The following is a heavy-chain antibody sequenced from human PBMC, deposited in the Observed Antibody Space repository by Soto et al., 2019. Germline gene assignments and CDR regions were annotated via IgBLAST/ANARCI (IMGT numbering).Heavy chain of an antibody. CDR1: GFTFSSYG. V-gene: IGHV3-33*01. D-gene: IGHD1-1*01. CDR2: IWYDGSNK. J-gene: IGHJ2*01. CDR3: ARGPERRYFDL. Sequence: QVQLVESGGGVVQPGRSLRLSCAASGFTFSSYGMHWVRQAPGKGLEWVAVIWYDGSNKYYADSVKGRFTISRDNSKNTLYLQMNSLRAEDTAVYYCARGPERRYFDLWGRGTLVTVSS.